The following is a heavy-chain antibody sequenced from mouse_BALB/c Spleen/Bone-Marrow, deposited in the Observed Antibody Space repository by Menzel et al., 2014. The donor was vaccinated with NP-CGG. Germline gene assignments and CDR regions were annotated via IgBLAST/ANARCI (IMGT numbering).Heavy chain of an antibody. CDR2: ISSGSSTI. D-gene: IGHD1-1*01. CDR1: GFTFSSFG. CDR3: AKKHYCAGFAY. V-gene: IGHV5-17*02. J-gene: IGHJ3*01. Sequence: EVKLVESGGGLVQPGGSRKLSCAASGFTFSSFGMYWVRQAPEKGLEWVAYISSGSSTIYYANTVKGRFTISRDNPKNTLFLQMTSLRCEETAMYYCAKKHYCAGFAYWGQGTLVTVSA.